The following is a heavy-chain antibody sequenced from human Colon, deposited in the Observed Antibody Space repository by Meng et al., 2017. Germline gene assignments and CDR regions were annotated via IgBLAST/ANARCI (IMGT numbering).Heavy chain of an antibody. Sequence: GGSLRLSCAASGFTFSSYSMNWVRQAPGKGLEWVSSISSSSSYIYYADSVKGRFTISRDNAKNSLYLQMNSLRAEDTAVYYRASSIDYGDYGSYFDYWGQGTLVTVSS. CDR2: ISSSSSYI. CDR1: GFTFSSYS. CDR3: ASSIDYGDYGSYFDY. J-gene: IGHJ4*02. D-gene: IGHD4-17*01. V-gene: IGHV3-21*01.